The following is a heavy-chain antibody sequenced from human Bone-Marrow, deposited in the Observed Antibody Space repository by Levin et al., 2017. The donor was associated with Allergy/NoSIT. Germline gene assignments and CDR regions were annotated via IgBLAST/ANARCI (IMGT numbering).Heavy chain of an antibody. J-gene: IGHJ4*02. Sequence: KTSETLSLTCAISGASISDNGGGWHWIRQSPSRGLEWLGMTYYMSQWYSDYAVSVRGRIAINADTSKNRFSLQLQSMTPEDTAVSYCARHYGAPPNPQACDSWGQGSLVTVSS. CDR2: TYYMSQWYS. D-gene: IGHD3-16*01. V-gene: IGHV6-1*01. CDR3: ARHYGAPPNPQACDS. CDR1: GASISDNGGG.